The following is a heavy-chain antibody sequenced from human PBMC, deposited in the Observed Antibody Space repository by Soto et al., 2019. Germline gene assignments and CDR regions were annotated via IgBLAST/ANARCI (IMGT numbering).Heavy chain of an antibody. J-gene: IGHJ6*02. CDR1: GFKFSTFA. V-gene: IGHV3-23*01. Sequence: PGGSLRLSCAASGFKFSTFAMSWVRQAPGKGLEWVSGLGDSGTKTYYAASVRGRFIISRDNSKNTVDLQMNSLRAEDTAVYYCAKEFDTSGYYSYYYAMDVWGQGTTVIVSS. CDR2: LGDSGTKT. CDR3: AKEFDTSGYYSYYYAMDV. D-gene: IGHD3-22*01.